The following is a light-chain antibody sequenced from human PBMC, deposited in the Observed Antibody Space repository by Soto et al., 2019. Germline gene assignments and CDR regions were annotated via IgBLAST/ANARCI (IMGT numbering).Light chain of an antibody. CDR3: QQRSNWPIT. CDR1: QSVSSY. CDR2: DAS. Sequence: MTHAPATLSVSPGERATLSCRASQSVSSYLAWYQQKPGQAPRLLIYDASNRATGIPARFSGSGSGTDFTLTISSLEPEDFAVYYCQQRSNWPITFGQGTLLEIK. J-gene: IGKJ5*01. V-gene: IGKV3-11*01.